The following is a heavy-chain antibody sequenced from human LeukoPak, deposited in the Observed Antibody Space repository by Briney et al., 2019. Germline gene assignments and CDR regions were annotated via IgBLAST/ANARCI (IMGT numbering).Heavy chain of an antibody. V-gene: IGHV3-48*03. CDR3: ARVSLLDDGGLGDY. CDR2: ISSSGSTM. Sequence: GGSLRLSCVASGFTFNDYEMNWVRQAPGKGLECISYISSSGSTMYYADSVKGRFTISRDNAKNSLSLQMNSLRAEDTAVYYCARVSLLDDGGLGDYWGQGTLVTVSS. CDR1: GFTFNDYE. J-gene: IGHJ4*02. D-gene: IGHD4-23*01.